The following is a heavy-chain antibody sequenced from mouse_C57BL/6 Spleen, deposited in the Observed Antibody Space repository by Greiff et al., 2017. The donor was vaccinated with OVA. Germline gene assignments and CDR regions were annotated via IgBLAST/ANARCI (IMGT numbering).Heavy chain of an antibody. Sequence: EVKLVESGPELVKPGASVKISCKASGYTFTDYYMNWVKQSHGKSLEWIGDINPNNGGTSYNQKFKGKATLTVDKSSSTAYMELRSLTSEDSAVYYCARCYGSSSYFDYWGQGTTLTVSS. CDR3: ARCYGSSSYFDY. CDR2: INPNNGGT. CDR1: GYTFTDYY. D-gene: IGHD1-1*01. V-gene: IGHV1-26*01. J-gene: IGHJ2*01.